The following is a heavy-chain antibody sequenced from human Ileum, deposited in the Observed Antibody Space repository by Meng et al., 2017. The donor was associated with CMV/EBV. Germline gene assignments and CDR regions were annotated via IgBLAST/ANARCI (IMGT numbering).Heavy chain of an antibody. CDR3: VRLTGNSWLDY. V-gene: IGHV6-1*01. CDR1: GDSVSSTTVT. Sequence: VQLQQSGPGLVKTSQSLLPTCATSGDSVSSTTVTWNWIRQSPSRGLEWLGRTYYRSKWFNDYALSVRGRITINPDISKNQLSLQLNSVTPEDTAVYYCVRLTGNSWLDYWGRGTLVTVSS. D-gene: IGHD6-13*01. J-gene: IGHJ4*02. CDR2: TYYRSKWFN.